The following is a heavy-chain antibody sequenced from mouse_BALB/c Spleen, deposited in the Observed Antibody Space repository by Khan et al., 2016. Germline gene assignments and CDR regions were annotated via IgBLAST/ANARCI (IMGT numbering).Heavy chain of an antibody. CDR2: IFPGDGST. CDR3: ATPTYYYSSSGFAY. D-gene: IGHD1-1*01. Sequence: QVQLKESGAELVKPGASVKLSCTASGYTFTSYDINWVRQRPEQGLEWIGWIFPGDGSTKYNEKLKGKATLTTDKSSSTAYMQLSRLTSEDSAVYFYATPTYYYSSSGFAYWGQETLVTVSA. J-gene: IGHJ3*01. CDR1: GYTFTSYD. V-gene: IGHV1-85*01.